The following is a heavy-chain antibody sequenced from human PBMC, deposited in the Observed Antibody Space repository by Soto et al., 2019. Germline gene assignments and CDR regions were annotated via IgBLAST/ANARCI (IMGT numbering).Heavy chain of an antibody. Sequence: EVQLMDSGGGLVEPGGSLRLSCTASGFTFSVAWMTWVRQAPGKGLEWLGRVKSRTSGGTVDYAAPVKGRFTISRDDSKNTVILQISSLKMEDKAVYYCVADVAEVGKGEFDYWGQGALVTVSS. D-gene: IGHD3-16*01. CDR3: VADVAEVGKGEFDY. CDR1: GFTFSVAW. CDR2: VKSRTSGGTV. V-gene: IGHV3-15*01. J-gene: IGHJ4*02.